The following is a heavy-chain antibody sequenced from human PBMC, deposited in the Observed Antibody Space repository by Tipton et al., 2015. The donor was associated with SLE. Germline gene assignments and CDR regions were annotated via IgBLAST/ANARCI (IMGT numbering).Heavy chain of an antibody. D-gene: IGHD6-19*01. CDR2: INAGNGNT. V-gene: IGHV1-3*01. J-gene: IGHJ4*02. CDR3: GRRAVADY. Sequence: QSGAEVKKPGASVKVSCKTSGYTFTGYDMHWVRQAPGQRLEWMGWINAGNGNTKYSQKFQGRVTITRDTSASTAYMELTSLRSEDTAVYYCGRRAVADYWGQGTLVTVSS. CDR1: GYTFTGYD.